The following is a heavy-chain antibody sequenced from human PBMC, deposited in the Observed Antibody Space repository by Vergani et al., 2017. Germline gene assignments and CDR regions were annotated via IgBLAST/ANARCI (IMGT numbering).Heavy chain of an antibody. D-gene: IGHD2-21*01. Sequence: QVHLQESGPGVVKPSDTLSLPCTVSGGSMSDFYWTWILQPAGRGLEWIGRIYPNGNGNYNESLRSRLTMSIDTSRSQFSLSLSSVTAADTAVYYCARGNCGVNCPKYNWLAPWGRGILVTVSS. CDR1: GGSMSDFY. CDR2: IYPNGNG. J-gene: IGHJ5*02. V-gene: IGHV4-4*07. CDR3: ARGNCGVNCPKYNWLAP.